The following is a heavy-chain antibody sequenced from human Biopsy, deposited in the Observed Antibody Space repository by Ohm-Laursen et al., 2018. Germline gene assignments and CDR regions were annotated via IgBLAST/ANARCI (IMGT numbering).Heavy chain of an antibody. CDR1: GDSISSYY. J-gene: IGHJ5*02. D-gene: IGHD3-22*01. CDR2: VYYTGST. Sequence: PSDTLSLTCTVSGDSISSYYWSWIRQPPGKGLQWIGYVYYTGSTDYNPSLQSRVTISVDTSKNHFSLRLRSVTPADTAIYYCARDRGYYSDRTVPGYFDLWGQGTLVTVSS. CDR3: ARDRGYYSDRTVPGYFDL. V-gene: IGHV4-59*01.